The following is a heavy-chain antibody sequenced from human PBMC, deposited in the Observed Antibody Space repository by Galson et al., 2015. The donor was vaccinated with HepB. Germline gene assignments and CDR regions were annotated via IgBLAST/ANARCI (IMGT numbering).Heavy chain of an antibody. CDR2: TYYRSKWYN. CDR1: GDSVSSNSAA. CDR3: ARDRGIAGGYYYYYGMDV. D-gene: IGHD6-13*01. J-gene: IGHJ6*02. Sequence: CAISGDSVSSNSAAWNWIRQSPSRGLEWLGRTYYRSKWYNDYAVSVKSRITINPDTSKIQFSLQLNSVTPEDTAVYYCARDRGIAGGYYYYYGMDVWGQGTTVTVS. V-gene: IGHV6-1*01.